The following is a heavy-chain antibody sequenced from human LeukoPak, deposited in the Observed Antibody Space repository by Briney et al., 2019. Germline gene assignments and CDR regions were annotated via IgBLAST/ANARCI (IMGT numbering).Heavy chain of an antibody. J-gene: IGHJ4*02. CDR2: ISAYNGNT. V-gene: IGHV1-18*01. CDR3: ARDRSSGSCPDY. Sequence: ASVKVSCKASGYTFTSYGISWVRQAPGQGLEWMGWISAYNGNTNYAQKLQGRVTMATDTSTSTAYMELRSLRSDDTAVYYCARDRSSGSCPDYWGQGTLVTVSS. CDR1: GYTFTSYG. D-gene: IGHD1-26*01.